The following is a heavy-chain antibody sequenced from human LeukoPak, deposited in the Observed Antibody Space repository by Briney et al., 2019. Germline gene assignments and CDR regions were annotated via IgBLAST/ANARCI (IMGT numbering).Heavy chain of an antibody. CDR2: IGGSGAST. CDR1: GFTFSSYA. V-gene: IGHV3-23*01. CDR3: AKDLYGGSFDY. D-gene: IGHD3-16*01. J-gene: IGHJ4*02. Sequence: GGSLRLSCAASGFTFSSYAMNWVRQAPGKGLEWVSAIGGSGASTYYADSVKGRFTISRDNSKNTLYLQMNSLRAEDTAVYYCAKDLYGGSFDYWGQGTLVTVSS.